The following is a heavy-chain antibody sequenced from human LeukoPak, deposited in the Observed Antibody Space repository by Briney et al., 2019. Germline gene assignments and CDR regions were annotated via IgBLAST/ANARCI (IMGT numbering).Heavy chain of an antibody. CDR3: ANNPIVVVITSRDY. J-gene: IGHJ4*02. Sequence: PGGSLRLSCAASGFTFSSYGMHWVRQAPGKGLEWVAVISYDGSNKYYADSVKGRFTISRDNSKNTLYLQMNSLRAEDTAVYYCANNPIVVVITSRDYWGQGTLVTVSS. D-gene: IGHD3-22*01. V-gene: IGHV3-30*18. CDR1: GFTFSSYG. CDR2: ISYDGSNK.